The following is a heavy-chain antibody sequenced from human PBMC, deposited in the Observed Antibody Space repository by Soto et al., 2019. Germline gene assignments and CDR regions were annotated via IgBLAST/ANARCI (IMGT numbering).Heavy chain of an antibody. Sequence: QVQLQESGPGLVKPSETLSLTCTVSGGSISSYYWSWIRQPPGKGLEWIGYIYYSGSTNYNPSLKSRVTISVDTSKNQFSLKLSSVTAADTAVYYCARVWAGTVPLVDYWGQGTLVTVSS. J-gene: IGHJ4*02. CDR3: ARVWAGTVPLVDY. CDR1: GGSISSYY. V-gene: IGHV4-59*01. D-gene: IGHD6-19*01. CDR2: IYYSGST.